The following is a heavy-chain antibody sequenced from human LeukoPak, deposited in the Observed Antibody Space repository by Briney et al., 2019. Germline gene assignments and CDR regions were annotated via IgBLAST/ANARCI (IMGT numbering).Heavy chain of an antibody. CDR2: ISASGGST. J-gene: IGHJ4*02. CDR1: GFTFSNYA. Sequence: GGSLRLSCAASGFTFSNYAMSWVRQAPGKGLEWVSTISASGGSTNYADSVKGRFTISRDNSKNTLYLQMNSLRAEDTALYYCAKSSPRRCSSTTCPFDYWGQGTLVTVSS. V-gene: IGHV3-23*01. CDR3: AKSSPRRCSSTTCPFDY. D-gene: IGHD2-2*01.